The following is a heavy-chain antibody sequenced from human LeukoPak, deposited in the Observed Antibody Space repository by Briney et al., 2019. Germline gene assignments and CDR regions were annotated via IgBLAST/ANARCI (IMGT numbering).Heavy chain of an antibody. J-gene: IGHJ5*01. CDR3: ASTIRYFDWLLFGWFDP. CDR2: IYYSGST. D-gene: IGHD3-9*01. V-gene: IGHV4-39*07. Sequence: SETLSLTCTVSGGSISSSSYYWGWIRQPPGKGLEWIGSIYYSGSTYYNPSLKSRVTISVDTSKNQFSLKLSSVTAADTAVYYCASTIRYFDWLLFGWFDPWGQGTTVTVSS. CDR1: GGSISSSSYY.